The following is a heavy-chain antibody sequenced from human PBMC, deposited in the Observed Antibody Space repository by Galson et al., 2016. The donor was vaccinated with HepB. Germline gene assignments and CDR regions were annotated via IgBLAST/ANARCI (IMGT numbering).Heavy chain of an antibody. V-gene: IGHV1-2*02. J-gene: IGHJ4*02. CDR3: AREAKPYGDIDS. Sequence: SVKVSCKASGYTFSGFYIHWVRQAPGQGLEWMGWINPNSGVTTYAQKFQGRVTMTRDTSIGTVYMELSSLRSDDTAMYYCAREAKPYGDIDSWGQGTLVTVSS. CDR1: GYTFSGFY. D-gene: IGHD4-17*01. CDR2: INPNSGVT.